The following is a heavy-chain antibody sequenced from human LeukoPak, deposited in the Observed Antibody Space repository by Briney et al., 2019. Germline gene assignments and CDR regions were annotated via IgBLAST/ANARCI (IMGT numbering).Heavy chain of an antibody. CDR2: IYYSGST. V-gene: IGHV4-59*01. CDR3: AREIGYSSPFDY. J-gene: IGHJ4*02. D-gene: IGHD6-13*01. Sequence: SETLSLTCTVSGGSISSYYWSWIRQPPGKGLEWIGYIYYSGSTNYNPSLKSRVTISVDTSKNQFSLKLSSVTAADTAVYYCAREIGYSSPFDYWGQGTLVTVSS. CDR1: GGSISSYY.